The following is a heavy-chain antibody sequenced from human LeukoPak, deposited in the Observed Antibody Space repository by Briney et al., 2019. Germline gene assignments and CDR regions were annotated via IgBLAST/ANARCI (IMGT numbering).Heavy chain of an antibody. Sequence: PGGSLRLSCAASGFTFSSYAMRWVRQAPGKGLESVSAISSNGGSTYYANSVKGRFTISRDNSKNTLYLQMGSLRAEDMAVYYCARDRNSGSYPTQNFDYWGQGTLVTVSS. V-gene: IGHV3-64*01. CDR2: ISSNGGST. D-gene: IGHD1-26*01. CDR3: ARDRNSGSYPTQNFDY. CDR1: GFTFSSYA. J-gene: IGHJ4*02.